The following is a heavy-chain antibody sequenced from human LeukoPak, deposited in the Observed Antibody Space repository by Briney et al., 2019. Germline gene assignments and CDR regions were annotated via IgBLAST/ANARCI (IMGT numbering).Heavy chain of an antibody. Sequence: PSETLSLTCTVSGSSISSGSYYWSWIRQPAGKGLEWIGRIYTSGSTNYNPSLKSRVTISVDTSKNQFSLKLSSVTAADTAVYYCARALGYCSGGSCSGGWFDPWGQGTLVTVSS. V-gene: IGHV4-61*02. CDR2: IYTSGST. J-gene: IGHJ5*02. CDR3: ARALGYCSGGSCSGGWFDP. D-gene: IGHD2-15*01. CDR1: GSSISSGSYY.